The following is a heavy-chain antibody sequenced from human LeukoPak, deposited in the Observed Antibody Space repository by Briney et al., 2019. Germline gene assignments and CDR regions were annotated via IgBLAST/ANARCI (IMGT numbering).Heavy chain of an antibody. CDR2: ISSSGSTI. Sequence: PGGSLRLSCAASGFTFSDYYMSWIRQAPGKGLEWVSYISSSGSTIYYADSVKGRFTISRDNAKNSLYLQMNSLRAEDTAVYYCAKIAVVAATALDYWGQGTLVTVSS. J-gene: IGHJ4*02. D-gene: IGHD2-15*01. V-gene: IGHV3-11*01. CDR1: GFTFSDYY. CDR3: AKIAVVAATALDY.